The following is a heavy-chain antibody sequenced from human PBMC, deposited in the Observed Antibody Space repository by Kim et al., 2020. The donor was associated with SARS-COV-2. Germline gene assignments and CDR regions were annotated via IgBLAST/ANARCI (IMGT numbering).Heavy chain of an antibody. V-gene: IGHV4-31*03. J-gene: IGHJ2*01. CDR1: GGSISSGGYY. Sequence: SETLSLTCTVSGGSISSGGYYWSWIRQHPGKGLEWIGYIYYSGSTYYNPSLKSRVTISVDTSKNQFSLKLSSVTAADTAVYYCARDRVVVVAATRHTGDFDLWGRGTLVTVSS. CDR2: IYYSGST. D-gene: IGHD2-15*01. CDR3: ARDRVVVVAATRHTGDFDL.